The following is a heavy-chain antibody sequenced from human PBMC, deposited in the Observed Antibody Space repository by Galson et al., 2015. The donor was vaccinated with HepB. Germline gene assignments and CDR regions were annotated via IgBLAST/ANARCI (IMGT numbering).Heavy chain of an antibody. Sequence: SLRLSCAASGFTFSIYAMSWVRQAPGKGLEWVSAISGSGGGTYHADSVKGRFTISRDNSKNTLYLQMNSLRAEDTALYYCARDVAGGDPHYWYFDLWGRGTLVTVSS. V-gene: IGHV3-23*01. J-gene: IGHJ2*01. CDR2: ISGSGGGT. CDR1: GFTFSIYA. D-gene: IGHD2-21*02. CDR3: ARDVAGGDPHYWYFDL.